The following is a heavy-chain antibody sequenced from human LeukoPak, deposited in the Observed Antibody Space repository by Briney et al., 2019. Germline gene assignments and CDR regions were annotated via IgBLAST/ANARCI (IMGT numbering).Heavy chain of an antibody. J-gene: IGHJ4*02. CDR3: AKAPRIAAAGKDFDY. Sequence: GASVKVSCKASGYTFTAYYIHWVRQAPGQGLEWMGRINPKNGDTNYAQKFQDRVTMTRDTSMSAAYMEISRLTYDDTAVYYCAKAPRIAAAGKDFDYWGQGTLVTVSS. D-gene: IGHD6-13*01. CDR1: GYTFTAYY. CDR2: INPKNGDT. V-gene: IGHV1-2*06.